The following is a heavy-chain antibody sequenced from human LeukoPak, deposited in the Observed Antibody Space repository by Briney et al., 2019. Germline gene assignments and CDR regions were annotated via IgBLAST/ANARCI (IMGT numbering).Heavy chain of an antibody. D-gene: IGHD6-13*01. Sequence: SETLSLTCTVSGGSISSGSYYWSWIRQPAGKGLEWIGRIYTSGSTNYNPSLKSRVTISVDTSKNQFSLKLSSVTAADTAVYYCARSAAGSFDYWGQGTLVTVSS. CDR1: GGSISSGSYY. V-gene: IGHV4-61*02. CDR2: IYTSGST. J-gene: IGHJ4*02. CDR3: ARSAAGSFDY.